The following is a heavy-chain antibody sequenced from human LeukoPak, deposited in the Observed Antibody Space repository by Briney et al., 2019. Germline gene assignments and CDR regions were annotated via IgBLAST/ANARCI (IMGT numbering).Heavy chain of an antibody. D-gene: IGHD4-17*01. CDR3: AREIHTVPGDY. CDR1: GFTFDDYA. V-gene: IGHV3-9*01. J-gene: IGHJ4*02. CDR2: ISWNSGSI. Sequence: GGSLRLSCAASGFTFDDYAMHWVRQSPGKGLEWVSGISWNSGSIGYADSVKGRFTISRDNAKNSLYLQMNSLRAEDTALYYCAREIHTVPGDYWGQGTLVTVSS.